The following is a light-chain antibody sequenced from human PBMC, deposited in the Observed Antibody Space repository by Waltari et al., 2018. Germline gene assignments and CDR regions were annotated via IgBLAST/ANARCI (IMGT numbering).Light chain of an antibody. CDR2: WAS. J-gene: IGKJ1*01. Sequence: DIVMTQSPDSLAVSLGERATINCKSSQSVLYSSNNKNYLAWYQQKPGQPPKLLIYWASTLESGVPARFSGSGSGTDVTLSISSLQAEDVAVYYCQQYYSTRTFGQGTKVEIK. CDR3: QQYYSTRT. CDR1: QSVLYSSNNKNY. V-gene: IGKV4-1*01.